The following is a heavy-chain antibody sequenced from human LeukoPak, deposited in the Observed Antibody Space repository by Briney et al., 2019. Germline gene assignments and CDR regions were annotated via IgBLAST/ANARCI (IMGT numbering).Heavy chain of an antibody. CDR1: GYTFTGYY. V-gene: IGHV1-2*02. Sequence: GASVKVSCKASGYTFTGYYMHWVRQAPGQGLEWMGWINPNSGGTNYAQKFQGRVTMTRDSAISTAYIELSRLRSDSTPVYYCVSPPPLLRYSPSGNYYYGMDVWGQGTTVTVSS. CDR2: INPNSGGT. CDR3: VSPPPLLRYSPSGNYYYGMDV. D-gene: IGHD3-9*01. J-gene: IGHJ6*02.